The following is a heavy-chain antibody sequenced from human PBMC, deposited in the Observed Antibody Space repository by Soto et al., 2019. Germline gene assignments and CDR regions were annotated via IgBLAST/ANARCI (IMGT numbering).Heavy chain of an antibody. CDR3: VEGGSGYYYFVY. CDR2: ISSSSSYI. CDR1: GFTFSSYS. Sequence: EVQLVESGGGLVKPGGSLRLSCAASGFTFSSYSMNWVRQAPGKGLEWVSSISSSSSYIYYADSVKGRFTISRDNAKNSLYLQMNSLRAEDTAVYYGVEGGSGYYYFVYWGQGTLVTVSS. D-gene: IGHD3-22*01. V-gene: IGHV3-21*01. J-gene: IGHJ4*02.